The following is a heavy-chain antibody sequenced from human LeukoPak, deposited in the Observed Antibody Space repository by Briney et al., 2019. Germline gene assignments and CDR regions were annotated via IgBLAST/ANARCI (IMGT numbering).Heavy chain of an antibody. J-gene: IGHJ4*02. Sequence: SSETLSLTCAVYGGSFSDYYWSWIRQPPGKGLEWIGEINHSGSTNYDPSLTSRVAISVDTSKNQFSLKLSSVTAADTAVYYCARGPPIAARRSLDYWGQGTLVTVSS. CDR3: ARGPPIAARRSLDY. V-gene: IGHV4-34*01. CDR2: INHSGST. D-gene: IGHD6-6*01. CDR1: GGSFSDYY.